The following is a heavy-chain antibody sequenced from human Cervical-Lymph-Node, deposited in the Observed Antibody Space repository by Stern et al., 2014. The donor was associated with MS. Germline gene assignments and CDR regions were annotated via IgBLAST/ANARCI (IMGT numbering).Heavy chain of an antibody. CDR1: GFTFSSYA. D-gene: IGHD6-19*01. Sequence: VQLVESGGTLVQPGGSLRLSCAASGFTFSSYAMSWVRQAPGKGLEWVSVISGSAGSTFYADSVKGRFTISRDNSKNTLFLQMNSLRAEDTAVYYCAKVYGSGPFDYWGQGTLVTVSS. CDR3: AKVYGSGPFDY. V-gene: IGHV3-23*04. J-gene: IGHJ4*02. CDR2: ISGSAGST.